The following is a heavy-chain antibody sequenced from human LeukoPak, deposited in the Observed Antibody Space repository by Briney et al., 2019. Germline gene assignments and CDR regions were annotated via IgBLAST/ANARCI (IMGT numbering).Heavy chain of an antibody. Sequence: SDTLSLTCTVSGGSISSHFWSWIRQPPGKGLEWIAYIYYSGSTDYSGSTDYNPSLKSRVTISVDTSKKQFSLKLSSVTAGDTAVYYCARQTMTTADAFDIWGQGTMVTVSS. J-gene: IGHJ3*02. V-gene: IGHV4-59*08. CDR3: ARQTMTTADAFDI. CDR2: IYYSGSTDYSGST. CDR1: GGSISSHF. D-gene: IGHD4-17*01.